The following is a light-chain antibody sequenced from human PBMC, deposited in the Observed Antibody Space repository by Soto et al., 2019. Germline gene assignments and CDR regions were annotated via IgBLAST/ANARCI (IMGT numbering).Light chain of an antibody. V-gene: IGKV3-11*01. CDR1: ESVDIY. CDR3: QQRRNWPPLT. J-gene: IGKJ4*01. CDR2: HAS. Sequence: ETVLTQSPATLSLSPGETATLSCRASESVDIYLAWYQQKPGQAPRLLIYHASNRATGIPARFSGSGSGTDFTLTISSLAPDDSAVYYCQQRRNWPPLTFGGGTRVEI.